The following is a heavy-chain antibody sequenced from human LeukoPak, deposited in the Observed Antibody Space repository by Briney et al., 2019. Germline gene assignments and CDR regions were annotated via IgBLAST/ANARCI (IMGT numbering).Heavy chain of an antibody. V-gene: IGHV3-30*02. D-gene: IGHD2-15*01. CDR3: AKDWRVSGSGHGHLDY. CDR2: IHYDASDY. J-gene: IGHJ4*02. Sequence: GGSLRLYCAASGFTFSSYGMHWVRQAPGKGLEWVAFIHYDASDYYYADSVKGRYTISRDNSKNTLWLQMNSLRAEDTAVYYCAKDWRVSGSGHGHLDYWGQGIQVTVSS. CDR1: GFTFSSYG.